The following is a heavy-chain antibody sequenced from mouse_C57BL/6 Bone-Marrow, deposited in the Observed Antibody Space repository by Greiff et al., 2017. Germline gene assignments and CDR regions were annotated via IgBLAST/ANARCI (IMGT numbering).Heavy chain of an antibody. CDR3: ARGLTGTRYFDY. CDR2: INPSSGYT. V-gene: IGHV1-7*01. Sequence: VMLVESGAELAKPGASVKLSCKASGYTFTSYWMHWVKQRPGQGLEWIGYINPSSGYTKYNQKFKDKATLTADKSSSTAYMQLSSLTYEDSAVHYCARGLTGTRYFDYWGQGTTLTVSS. CDR1: GYTFTSYW. J-gene: IGHJ2*01. D-gene: IGHD4-1*01.